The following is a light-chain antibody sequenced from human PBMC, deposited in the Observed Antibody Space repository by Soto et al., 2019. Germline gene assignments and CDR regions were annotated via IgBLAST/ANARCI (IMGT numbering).Light chain of an antibody. CDR3: CSYAGSYTLV. J-gene: IGLJ7*01. CDR1: SSDVGGYNY. V-gene: IGLV2-11*01. CDR2: DVS. Sequence: QSALTQPRSVSGSTGQSVTISCTGNSSDVGGYNYVSWYQQHPGKAPKLMIYDVSKRPSGVPYRFSGSKAGNTASLTISGLQAEDEADYYCCSYAGSYTLVFGGGTQLTVL.